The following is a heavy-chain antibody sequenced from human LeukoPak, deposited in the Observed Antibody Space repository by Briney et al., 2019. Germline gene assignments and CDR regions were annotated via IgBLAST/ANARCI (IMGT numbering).Heavy chain of an antibody. Sequence: GGSLRLSCAASGFTFSDYYMSWIRQAPGKGLEWVSYISSSGSTIYYADSVKGRFTISRDNAKNSLYLQMNSLRAEDTAVYYCARDSADYDLWSAPRGYYYMDVWGKGTTVTVSS. CDR1: GFTFSDYY. J-gene: IGHJ6*03. D-gene: IGHD3-3*01. CDR2: ISSSGSTI. V-gene: IGHV3-11*01. CDR3: ARDSADYDLWSAPRGYYYMDV.